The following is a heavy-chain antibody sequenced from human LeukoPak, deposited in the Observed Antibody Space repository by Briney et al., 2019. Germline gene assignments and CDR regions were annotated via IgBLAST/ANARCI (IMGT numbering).Heavy chain of an antibody. D-gene: IGHD4-23*01. V-gene: IGHV3-30*04. CDR1: GFTFSSYA. CDR2: ISYDGNNK. CDR3: ARGARKGDDYGGFFDF. J-gene: IGHJ4*02. Sequence: GGSLRLSCAASGFTFSSYAMHWVRQAPGKGLEGVSVISYDGNNKDYADSVRGRFTISRDNSKSTLYLQMNSLRAEDTTVYFCARGARKGDDYGGFFDFWGQGTLVTVSS.